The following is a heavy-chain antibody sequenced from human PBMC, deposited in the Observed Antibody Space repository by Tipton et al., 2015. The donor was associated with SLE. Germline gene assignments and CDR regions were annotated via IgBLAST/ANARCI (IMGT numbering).Heavy chain of an antibody. Sequence: QLVQSGAEVKKPGASVKVSCKASGYTFTDYYMHWVRQAPGQGLEWMGWINPNSGATKYAQNFQGRVTMTRDTSISTAYMDLSRLTSDDKAIYYCARDFPVVGAMGCYYMDVWGKGTTVTVSS. V-gene: IGHV1-2*02. CDR2: INPNSGAT. J-gene: IGHJ6*03. CDR3: ARDFPVVGAMGCYYMDV. D-gene: IGHD1-26*01. CDR1: GYTFTDYY.